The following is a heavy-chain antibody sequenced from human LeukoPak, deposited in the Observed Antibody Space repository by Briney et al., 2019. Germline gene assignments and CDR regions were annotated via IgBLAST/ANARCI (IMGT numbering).Heavy chain of an antibody. CDR1: GFTFGSYW. D-gene: IGHD3-9*01. CDR3: ARGPTPYDIPNYFDY. CDR2: IKQDGSEK. V-gene: IGHV3-7*01. Sequence: GGSLRLSCAASGFTFGSYWMSWIRQPPGKGLEWVANIKQDGSEKYYVDSVKGRFTISRDNAKNSLYLQMNSPRAEDTAVYYCARGPTPYDIPNYFDYWGQGTLVTVSS. J-gene: IGHJ4*02.